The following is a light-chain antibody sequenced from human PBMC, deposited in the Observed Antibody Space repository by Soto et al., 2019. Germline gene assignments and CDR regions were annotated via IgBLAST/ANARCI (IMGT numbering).Light chain of an antibody. J-gene: IGKJ4*01. V-gene: IGKV1-39*01. CDR2: AAS. Sequence: DIQITQSPSSLSATVGDIVTIPCRASQSNSSYLNWYQQKSGNAPELLIYAASSLHTSVPSRCSGSGSGTDFTLTISSLQPEDFATYYCQQSYSTPLTFGGGTKVDIK. CDR3: QQSYSTPLT. CDR1: QSNSSY.